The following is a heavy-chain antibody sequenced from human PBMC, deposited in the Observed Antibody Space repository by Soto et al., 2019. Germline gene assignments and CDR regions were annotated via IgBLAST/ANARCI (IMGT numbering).Heavy chain of an antibody. Sequence: SETLSLTCAVYGGSFSGYYWSWIRQPPGKGLEWIGEINHSGSTNYNPSLKSRVTISVDTSKNQFSLKLSSVTAADTAVYYCASGWGSGYYFVLDVSGKGTTVTVSS. CDR2: INHSGST. D-gene: IGHD3-3*01. J-gene: IGHJ6*04. V-gene: IGHV4-34*01. CDR3: ASGWGSGYYFVLDV. CDR1: GGSFSGYY.